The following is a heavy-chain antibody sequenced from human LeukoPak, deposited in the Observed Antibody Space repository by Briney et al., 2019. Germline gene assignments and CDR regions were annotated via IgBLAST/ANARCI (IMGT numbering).Heavy chain of an antibody. D-gene: IGHD1-26*01. CDR3: AKDVSGTYYYFDY. CDR2: ISGSDDST. V-gene: IGHV3-23*01. CDR1: GFTFSSYE. J-gene: IGHJ4*02. Sequence: GGSLRLSCAASGFTFSSYEMNWVRQAPGKGLEWVSAISGSDDSTYYTDSVKGRFTISRDNSKNTLYLQMNSLRAEDTAVYYCAKDVSGTYYYFDYWGQGILVTVSS.